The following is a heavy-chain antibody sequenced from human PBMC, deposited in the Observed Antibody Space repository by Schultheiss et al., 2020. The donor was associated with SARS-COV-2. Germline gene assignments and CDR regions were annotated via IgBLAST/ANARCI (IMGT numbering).Heavy chain of an antibody. CDR1: GGSISSYN. CDR3: ARERECQQPPYSYNFYMDV. CDR2: IHYSGST. V-gene: IGHV4-59*01. Sequence: SETLSLTCTVSGGSISSYNWCWIRKLPGKGLEWIGNIHYSGSTNYNPSLNSRVTISVDTSKNQFSLKLSSVTAADTAVYYCARERECQQPPYSYNFYMDVWGKGTAVTVSS. D-gene: IGHD6-13*01. J-gene: IGHJ6*03.